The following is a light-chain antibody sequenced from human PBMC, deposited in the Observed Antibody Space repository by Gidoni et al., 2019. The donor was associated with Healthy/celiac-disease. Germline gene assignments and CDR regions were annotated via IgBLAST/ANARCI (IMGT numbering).Light chain of an antibody. CDR1: QSVSSSY. J-gene: IGKJ2*04. Sequence: IVLTHSPGTLSLSPGERATLSCRASQSVSSSYLAWYQQKPGQAPRLLIYGASCRAPGITERLSGSGSGTAFTLTISRLEPEDFAVYYCQQYGSSLCSFGQXTKLEIK. CDR2: GAS. CDR3: QQYGSSLCS. V-gene: IGKV3-20*01.